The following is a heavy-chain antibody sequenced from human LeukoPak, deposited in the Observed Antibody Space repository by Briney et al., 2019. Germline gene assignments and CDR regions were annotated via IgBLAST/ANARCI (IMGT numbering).Heavy chain of an antibody. Sequence: SETLSLTCTVSGGSISSHHWSWIRQPPGKGLEWIGYIYYSGSTNYNPSLKSRVTISVDTSKNQFSLKLSSVTAADTAVYYCARARPDPNDFWSGYYYYYYGMDVWGQGTTVTVSS. D-gene: IGHD3-3*01. CDR3: ARARPDPNDFWSGYYYYYYGMDV. V-gene: IGHV4-59*11. CDR2: IYYSGST. J-gene: IGHJ6*02. CDR1: GGSISSHH.